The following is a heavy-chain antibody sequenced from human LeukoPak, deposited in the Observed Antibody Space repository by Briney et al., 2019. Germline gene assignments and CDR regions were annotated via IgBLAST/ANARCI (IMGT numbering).Heavy chain of an antibody. V-gene: IGHV4-38-2*02. J-gene: IGHJ4*02. CDR3: ARFRGGVGWEY. D-gene: IGHD5-24*01. CDR2: ITHTGTT. CDR1: GYSISSGYS. Sequence: SETLSLTCTVSGYSISSGYSWAWIRQPPGKGLEWIPSITHTGTTYYNPSLKSRVTVSRDTSKNHFSLNLSSVTAADTAVYYCARFRGGVGWEYWGQGTLVTVSS.